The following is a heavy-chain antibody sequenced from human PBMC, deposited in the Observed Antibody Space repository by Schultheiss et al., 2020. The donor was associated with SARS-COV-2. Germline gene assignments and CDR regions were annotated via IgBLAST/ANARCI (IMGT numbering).Heavy chain of an antibody. CDR3: ASVVPAATRHDAFDI. CDR2: VNHSGST. J-gene: IGHJ3*02. CDR1: GGSISSYY. D-gene: IGHD2-2*01. V-gene: IGHV4-34*01. Sequence: SQTLSLTCTVSGGSISSYYWSWIRQPPGKGLEWIGEVNHSGSTNYNPSLKSRVTISVDTSKNQFSLKLSSVTAADTAVYYCASVVPAATRHDAFDIWGQGTMVTVSS.